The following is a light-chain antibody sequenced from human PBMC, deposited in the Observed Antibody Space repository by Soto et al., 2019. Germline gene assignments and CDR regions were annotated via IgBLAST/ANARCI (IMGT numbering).Light chain of an antibody. CDR2: EGG. CDR1: SSDVGNYNL. J-gene: IGLJ2*01. Sequence: QSVLTQPASVSGSPGQSITISCTGTSSDVGNYNLVSWYQQYPGKAPKLMIYEGGKRPSGVSNRFSGSILGNKAALTITGAQADDESDYYCVLYMGSGISIFGGGTKLTVL. V-gene: IGLV2-23*01. CDR3: VLYMGSGISI.